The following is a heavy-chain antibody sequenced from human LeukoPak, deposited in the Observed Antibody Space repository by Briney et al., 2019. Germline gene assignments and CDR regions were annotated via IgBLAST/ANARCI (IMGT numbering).Heavy chain of an antibody. J-gene: IGHJ3*02. CDR3: ERCPLSSDRYTNTFDI. D-gene: IGHD3-22*01. CDR1: GFTFSSYN. CDR2: ISSGTTYI. V-gene: IGHV3-21*01. Sequence: GGSMRLSCAASGFTFSSYNMNWVRQAPGKGLEWVSSISSGTTYIYYADSVKGRFTISRDNAKNSLFLQMKSLRAEDTAVNCCERCPLSSDRYTNTFDIWGQGTMVTVSS.